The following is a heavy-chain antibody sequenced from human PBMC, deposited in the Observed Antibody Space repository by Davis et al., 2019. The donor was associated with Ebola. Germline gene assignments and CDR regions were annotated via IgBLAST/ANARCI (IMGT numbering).Heavy chain of an antibody. Sequence: SVKVSCKASGGTFSSYAISWVRQAPGQGLEWMGGIIPIFGTANYAQKFQGRVTITADESTSTAYMELSSLRAEDTAVYYCARAINNCSGGSCYSGYDYYYYMDVWGKGTTVTVSS. V-gene: IGHV1-69*13. CDR3: ARAINNCSGGSCYSGYDYYYYMDV. CDR1: GGTFSSYA. J-gene: IGHJ6*03. D-gene: IGHD2-15*01. CDR2: IIPIFGTA.